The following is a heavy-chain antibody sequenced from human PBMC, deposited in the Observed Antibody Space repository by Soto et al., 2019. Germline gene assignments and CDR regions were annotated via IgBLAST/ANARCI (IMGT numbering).Heavy chain of an antibody. D-gene: IGHD1-26*01. CDR2: IYYSGST. J-gene: IGHJ3*02. CDR1: GGSISSYY. V-gene: IGHV4-59*01. Sequence: QVQLQESGPGLVKPSETLSLTCTVSGGSISSYYWSWIRQPPGKGLEWIGYIYYSGSTNYNPSLKSRVTISVDTSKNQFSLKLSSVTAADTAVYYCARASIGVGNAFDIWGQGTMVTVSS. CDR3: ARASIGVGNAFDI.